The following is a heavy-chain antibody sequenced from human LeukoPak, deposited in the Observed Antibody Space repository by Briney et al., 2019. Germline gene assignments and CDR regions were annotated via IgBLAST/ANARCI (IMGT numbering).Heavy chain of an antibody. Sequence: GGSLRLSCTPSGLTFSTSGFNWVRQAPGKGLEWVASIGPTGSDRYHADSIKGRFTISRDNANNFLYLQMNSLRAEDTAVYYCATETNGRHYDYWSQGTLLTVSS. D-gene: IGHD1-14*01. V-gene: IGHV3-21*06. J-gene: IGHJ4*02. CDR2: IGPTGSDR. CDR3: ATETNGRHYDY. CDR1: GLTFSTSG.